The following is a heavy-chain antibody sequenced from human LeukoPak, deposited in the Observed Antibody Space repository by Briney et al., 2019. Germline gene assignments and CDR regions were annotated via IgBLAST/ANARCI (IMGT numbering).Heavy chain of an antibody. CDR2: ISGSGGST. CDR3: AKRTYYYDSSGYYEGHYFDY. Sequence: PGGSLRLSCAASGFTFSSYAMSWVRQAPGKGLEWVSAISGSGGSTYYADSVKGRFTISRDNSKNTLYLQMNSLRAEDAAVYYCAKRTYYYDSSGYYEGHYFDYWGQGTLVTVSS. V-gene: IGHV3-23*01. D-gene: IGHD3-22*01. J-gene: IGHJ4*02. CDR1: GFTFSSYA.